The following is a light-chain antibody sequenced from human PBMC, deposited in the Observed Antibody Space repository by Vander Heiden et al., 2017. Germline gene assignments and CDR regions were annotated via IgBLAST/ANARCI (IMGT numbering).Light chain of an antibody. J-gene: IGKJ1*01. CDR2: WAS. CDR1: QSVLYSPNNKNY. Sequence: DIVMTQSPDSLAVSLGERATINCKSSQSVLYSPNNKNYLAWYQQKPGQPPKLLIYWASTRESGVPDRFSGSGSGTDFTLPISSLQAEDVAVYYCQQYYSTPRTFGQGTKVEIK. CDR3: QQYYSTPRT. V-gene: IGKV4-1*01.